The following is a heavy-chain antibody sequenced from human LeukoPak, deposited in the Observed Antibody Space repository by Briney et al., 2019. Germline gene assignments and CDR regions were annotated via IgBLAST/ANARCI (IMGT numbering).Heavy chain of an antibody. CDR2: ISSSSSTI. D-gene: IGHD3-10*01. CDR1: GFTFSSYN. Sequence: GGSLRLSCAASGFTFSSYNMNWVRQASGKGLEWVSYISSSSSTIYYADSVKGRFTISRDNAKNSLYLQMKSLRAEDTAVYYCARAGFTFSDYFGSFFDYWGQGTLVTVSS. V-gene: IGHV3-48*01. J-gene: IGHJ4*02. CDR3: ARAGFTFSDYFGSFFDY.